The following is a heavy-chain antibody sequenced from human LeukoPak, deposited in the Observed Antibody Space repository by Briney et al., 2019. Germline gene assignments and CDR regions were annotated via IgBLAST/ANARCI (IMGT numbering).Heavy chain of an antibody. V-gene: IGHV3-23*01. Sequence: PGGSLRLSCAASGFTFSSYSMNWVRQAPGKGLEWVSAISGSGGSTYYADSVKGRFTISRDNSKNTLYLQMNSLRAEDTAVYYCAKRKGNDYDILTGYYNYFDYWGQGTLVTVSS. D-gene: IGHD3-9*01. CDR1: GFTFSSYS. CDR2: ISGSGGST. CDR3: AKRKGNDYDILTGYYNYFDY. J-gene: IGHJ4*02.